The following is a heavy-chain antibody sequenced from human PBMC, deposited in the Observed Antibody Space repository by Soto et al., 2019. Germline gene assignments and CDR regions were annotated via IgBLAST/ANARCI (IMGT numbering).Heavy chain of an antibody. J-gene: IGHJ4*02. CDR3: ARTFLEALGYFDY. D-gene: IGHD6-6*01. Sequence: GSLRLSCAASGFTFSSYALHWVRQVPGKGLEWVAVISYDGNNKYYADSVRGRFTVSRDSSKNTLYLQMNSLRAEDTAVYYCARTFLEALGYFDYWGQGTLVTVSS. CDR2: ISYDGNNK. CDR1: GFTFSSYA. V-gene: IGHV3-30-3*01.